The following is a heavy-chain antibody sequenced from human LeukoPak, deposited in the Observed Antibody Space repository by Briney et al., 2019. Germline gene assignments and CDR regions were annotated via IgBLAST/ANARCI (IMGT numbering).Heavy chain of an antibody. J-gene: IGHJ4*02. D-gene: IGHD6-19*01. CDR2: ISSSSSYI. CDR1: GFTFSSYS. CDR3: ARDLDGYGSGWSYVGRGDY. V-gene: IGHV3-21*01. Sequence: PVGSLRLSCAASGFTFSSYSMNWVRQAPGKGLEWVSSISSSSSYIYYADSVKGRFTISRDNAKNSLYLQMNSLRAEDTAVYYCARDLDGYGSGWSYVGRGDYWGQGTLVTVSS.